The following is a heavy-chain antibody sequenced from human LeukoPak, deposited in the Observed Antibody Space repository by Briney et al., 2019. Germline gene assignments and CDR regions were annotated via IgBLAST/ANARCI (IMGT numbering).Heavy chain of an antibody. J-gene: IGHJ3*02. D-gene: IGHD2-2*01. Sequence: GGSLRLSCAASGLTFSSYSMNWVRQAPGKGLEWVSYISSSSSTIYYADSVKGRFTISRDNAKNSLYLQMNSLRAEDTAVYYCARARVPAAIPHDAFDIWGQGTMVTVSS. CDR1: GLTFSSYS. V-gene: IGHV3-48*01. CDR2: ISSSSSTI. CDR3: ARARVPAAIPHDAFDI.